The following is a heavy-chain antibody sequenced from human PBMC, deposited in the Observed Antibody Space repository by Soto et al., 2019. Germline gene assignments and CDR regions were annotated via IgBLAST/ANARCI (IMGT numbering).Heavy chain of an antibody. Sequence: SETLSLTCTVSGGSMSSYFWSWIRQPPGRGLEWIGYISDSGSTNYKTSLKSRVTISVDTSKNQFSLKVTSVTAADTALYYCAQAPSRPGSGWFDPWGQGTLVTVSS. CDR1: GGSMSSYF. J-gene: IGHJ5*02. V-gene: IGHV4-59*12. CDR3: AQAPSRPGSGWFDP. CDR2: ISDSGST.